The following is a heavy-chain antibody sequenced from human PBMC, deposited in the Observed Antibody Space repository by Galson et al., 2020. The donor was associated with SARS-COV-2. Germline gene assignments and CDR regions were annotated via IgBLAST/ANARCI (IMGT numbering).Heavy chain of an antibody. CDR2: ISYNERNK. Sequence: TGGSLRLSCAASGITLSNYGMHWVRQAPGKGLEWVAVISYNERNKKYAGPVKGRFTISRDNSKNTVDLHMNSLRTEDTALYFCAKDHLGSGGYRKWYFDLWGRGTLVTVSS. CDR1: GITLSNYG. CDR3: AKDHLGSGGYRKWYFDL. D-gene: IGHD2-15*01. V-gene: IGHV3-30*18. J-gene: IGHJ2*01.